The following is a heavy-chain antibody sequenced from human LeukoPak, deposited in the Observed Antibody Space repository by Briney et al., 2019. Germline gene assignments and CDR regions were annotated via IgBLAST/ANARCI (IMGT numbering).Heavy chain of an antibody. CDR2: ISSNGGST. CDR1: GFTFSSYA. J-gene: IGHJ4*02. CDR3: AKITSSSGGDY. V-gene: IGHV3-64D*09. Sequence: PGRSLRLSCSASGFTFSSYAMYWVRQAPGKGLEYVSGISSNGGSTYYADSVKGRFTISRDNSKNTLYLQMSSLRAEDTAVYYCAKITSSSGGDYWGQGTLVTVSS. D-gene: IGHD6-19*01.